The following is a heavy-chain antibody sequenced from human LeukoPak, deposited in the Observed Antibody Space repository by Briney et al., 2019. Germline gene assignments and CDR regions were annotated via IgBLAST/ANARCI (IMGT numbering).Heavy chain of an antibody. D-gene: IGHD3-16*02. V-gene: IGHV2-70*04. CDR3: ARSSTVYYDYVWGSYRPTYYFDY. CDR1: GFSLSTSGMR. Sequence: SGPTLVNPTQTLTLTCTFSGFSLSTSGMRVSWIRQPPGKALEWLARIDWDDDKFYSTSLKTRLTISKDTYKHQVVLTMTNMDPVDTATYYCARSSTVYYDYVWGSYRPTYYFDYWGQGTLVTVSS. CDR2: IDWDDDK. J-gene: IGHJ4*02.